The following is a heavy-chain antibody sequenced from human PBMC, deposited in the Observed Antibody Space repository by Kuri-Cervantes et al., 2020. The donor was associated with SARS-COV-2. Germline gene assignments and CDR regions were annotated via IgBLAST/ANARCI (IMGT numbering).Heavy chain of an antibody. CDR3: ARDNIRFSGSGFDS. D-gene: IGHD1-26*01. CDR1: GGSINNYY. J-gene: IGHJ4*02. CDR2: FYSSGIT. V-gene: IGHV4-59*01. Sequence: GSLRLSCSVSGGSINNYYWSWIRQPPGKGLEWIGYFYSSGITNYDPSLKTRVTISADTSKNQLSLKLTSVTAADSAVYYCARDNIRFSGSGFDSWGPGTRVTVSS.